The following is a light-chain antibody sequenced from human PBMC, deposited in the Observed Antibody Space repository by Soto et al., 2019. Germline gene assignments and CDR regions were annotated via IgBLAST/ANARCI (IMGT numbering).Light chain of an antibody. J-gene: IGKJ5*01. CDR3: QQYNSYPIT. Sequence: DIQKTQSPSTLFVSVLDKMNITFRSSQSISNWLAWYQQKPGKAPKLLIYKASSLESGVPSRFSGSGSGTEFTLTISSLQPDDFATYYCQQYNSYPITFGQGTRLEIK. V-gene: IGKV1-5*03. CDR2: KAS. CDR1: QSISNW.